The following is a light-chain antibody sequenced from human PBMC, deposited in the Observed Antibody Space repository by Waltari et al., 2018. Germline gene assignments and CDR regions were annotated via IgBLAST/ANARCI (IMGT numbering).Light chain of an antibody. CDR2: AAS. J-gene: IGKJ1*01. V-gene: IGKV3-15*01. CDR1: QSVANN. CDR3: QQSNNWPQT. Sequence: DIVMTQSPATLSVSPGERATLSCRASQSVANNLAWYQQKRGQAPRLLIYAASIRATGIPARFFGSGSGTEFTITISSLQSEDSAVYYCQQSNNWPQTFGQGTKVEIK.